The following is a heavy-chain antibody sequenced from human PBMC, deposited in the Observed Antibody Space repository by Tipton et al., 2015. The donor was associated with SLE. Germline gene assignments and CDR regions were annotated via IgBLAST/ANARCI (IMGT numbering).Heavy chain of an antibody. CDR1: GGSISSYY. Sequence: LRLSCTVSGGSISSYYWSWIRQPPGKGLEWIGNLYYSGSTNYNPSLKSRVTISVDTSKNQFSLKLSSVTAADTAVYYCARDRTGYGMDVWGQGTTVIVSS. CDR3: ARDRTGYGMDV. D-gene: IGHD1-14*01. J-gene: IGHJ6*02. V-gene: IGHV4-59*01. CDR2: LYYSGST.